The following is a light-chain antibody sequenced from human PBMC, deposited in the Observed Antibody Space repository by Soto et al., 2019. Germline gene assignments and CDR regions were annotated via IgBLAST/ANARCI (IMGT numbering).Light chain of an antibody. J-gene: IGLJ2*01. V-gene: IGLV2-14*01. Sequence: QSALTQPASVSGSPGQSITISCTGTSSDVGGYDYVSWYQQHPGKAPKLMIYNVRNRPSGVSNRFSGSKAGNTASLTISGLQAEDEAAYYCSSYTSSSPVVFGGGTKLTAL. CDR2: NVR. CDR3: SSYTSSSPVV. CDR1: SSDVGGYDY.